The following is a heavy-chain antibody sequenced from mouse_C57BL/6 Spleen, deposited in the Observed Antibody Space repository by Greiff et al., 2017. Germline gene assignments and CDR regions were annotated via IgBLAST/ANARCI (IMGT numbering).Heavy chain of an antibody. CDR3: ARDIGDYAMDY. Sequence: EVQRVESGGGLVKPGGSLKLSCAASGFTFSSYAMSWVRQTPEKRLEWVATISDGGSYTYYPDNVKGRFTISRDNAKNNLYLQMSHLKSEDTAMYYCARDIGDYAMDYWGQGTSVTVSS. V-gene: IGHV5-4*01. CDR2: ISDGGSYT. J-gene: IGHJ4*01. CDR1: GFTFSSYA.